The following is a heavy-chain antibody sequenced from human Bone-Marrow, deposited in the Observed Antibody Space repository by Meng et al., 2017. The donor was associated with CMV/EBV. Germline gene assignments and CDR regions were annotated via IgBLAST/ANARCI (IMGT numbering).Heavy chain of an antibody. V-gene: IGHV4-39*07. CDR2: IYYSGST. CDR3: ARGYCSSTSCYTMRY. Sequence: SETLSLTCTVSGGSISSSSYYWGWIRQPPGKGLEWIGSIYYSGSTYYNPSLKSRVTISVDTSKNQFSLKLSSVTAADTAVYYCARGYCSSTSCYTMRYWGQGTLVTVSS. D-gene: IGHD2-2*02. CDR1: GGSISSSSYY. J-gene: IGHJ4*02.